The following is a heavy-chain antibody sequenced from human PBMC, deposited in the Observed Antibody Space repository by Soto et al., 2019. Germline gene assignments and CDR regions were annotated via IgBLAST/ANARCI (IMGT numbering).Heavy chain of an antibody. CDR2: INAGNGNT. Sequence: QVQFVQSGAEVKKPGASVKVSCKASGYTFTSYAMHWVRQAPGQRLEWMGWINAGNGNTKYSQKFQGRVTITRDTSASTAYMELSSLRSEDTAVYYCARDKGGGYSSGWYGYWGQGTLVTVSS. V-gene: IGHV1-3*01. D-gene: IGHD6-19*01. CDR1: GYTFTSYA. J-gene: IGHJ4*02. CDR3: ARDKGGGYSSGWYGY.